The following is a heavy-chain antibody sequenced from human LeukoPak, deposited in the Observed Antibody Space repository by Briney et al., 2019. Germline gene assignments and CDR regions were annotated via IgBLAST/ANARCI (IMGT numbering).Heavy chain of an antibody. CDR3: AKAPQRSYYYGMDV. J-gene: IGHJ6*02. V-gene: IGHV3-21*04. Sequence: GGSLRLSCAASGFTFSSYSMNWVRQAPGKGLEWVSSISSSSSYIYYADSVKGRFTISRDNSKNTLYLQMNSLRAEDTALYYCAKAPQRSYYYGMDVWGQGTTVTVSS. CDR2: ISSSSSYI. CDR1: GFTFSSYS.